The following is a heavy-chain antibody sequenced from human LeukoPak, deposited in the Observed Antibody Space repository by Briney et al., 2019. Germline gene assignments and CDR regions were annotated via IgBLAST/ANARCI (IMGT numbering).Heavy chain of an antibody. CDR2: ISSSGSTI. J-gene: IGHJ4*02. CDR1: GFTFSSYE. V-gene: IGHV3-48*03. Sequence: GGSLRLSCAASGFTFSSYEMNWVRQAPGKGLEWVSYISSSGSTIYYADSVKGRFTISRDHSKNTLYLQMDSLRAEDTPVYYCARGNGYKVFDYWGQGTLVTVSS. CDR3: ARGNGYKVFDY. D-gene: IGHD5-24*01.